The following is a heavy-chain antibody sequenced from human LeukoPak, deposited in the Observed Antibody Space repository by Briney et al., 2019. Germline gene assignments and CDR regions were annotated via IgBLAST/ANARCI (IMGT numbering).Heavy chain of an antibody. CDR3: ARDPRKAYYFDY. J-gene: IGHJ4*02. CDR2: IYYSGST. D-gene: IGHD1-14*01. V-gene: IGHV4-31*03. Sequence: SETLSLTCTVSGGSISSGGYYWSWIRQHPGKGLEWIGYIYYSGSTYYNPSLKSRVTISVDTSKNQFSLKLSSVTAADTAVYYCARDPRKAYYFDYWGQGTLVTVSS. CDR1: GGSISSGGYY.